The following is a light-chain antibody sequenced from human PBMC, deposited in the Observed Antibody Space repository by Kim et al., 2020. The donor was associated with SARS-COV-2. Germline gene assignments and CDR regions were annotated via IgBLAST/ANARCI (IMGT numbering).Light chain of an antibody. CDR2: GAY. CDR3: QSYAGIPRT. V-gene: IGKV3-20*01. CDR1: QRIARGY. J-gene: IGKJ1*01. Sequence: PGERDTRPCRASQRIARGYLAWYQQKPRQAPGRLIYGAYRRAPGIPERCRGSGAGADCSLTISRLEPEDFAVYYCQSYAGIPRTFGQGTKMDIK.